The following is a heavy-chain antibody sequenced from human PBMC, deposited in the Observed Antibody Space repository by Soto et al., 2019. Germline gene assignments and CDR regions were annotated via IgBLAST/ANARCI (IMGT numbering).Heavy chain of an antibody. D-gene: IGHD3-10*01. J-gene: IGHJ3*02. Sequence: EVQLVESGGGLVQPGGSLRVSCAASGFSFNNYWMAWVRQAPGKGLEWVANFKADGSHQHYVDSVRGRFTISTDNAENTLYLQMDSLRPEDTAIYFCAKDRGSGGAFDIWGQGTMVAVSS. V-gene: IGHV3-7*01. CDR3: AKDRGSGGAFDI. CDR2: FKADGSHQ. CDR1: GFSFNNYW.